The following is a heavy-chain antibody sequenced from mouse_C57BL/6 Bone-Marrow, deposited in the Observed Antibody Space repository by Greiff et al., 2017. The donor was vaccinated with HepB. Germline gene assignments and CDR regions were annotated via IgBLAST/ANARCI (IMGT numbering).Heavy chain of an antibody. CDR3: TRYGSSPAWFAY. Sequence: QVQLQQSGAELVRPGASVTLSCKASGYTFTDYEMHWVKQTPVHGLEWIGAIDPETGGTAYNQKFKGKAILTADKSSRTAYMELRSLTSEDSAVYYCTRYGSSPAWFAYWGQGTRVTVSA. D-gene: IGHD1-1*01. J-gene: IGHJ3*01. CDR2: IDPETGGT. V-gene: IGHV1-15*01. CDR1: GYTFTDYE.